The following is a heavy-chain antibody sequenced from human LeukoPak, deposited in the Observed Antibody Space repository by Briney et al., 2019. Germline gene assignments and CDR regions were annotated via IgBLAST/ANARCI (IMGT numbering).Heavy chain of an antibody. CDR3: AGSGYFGMDV. CDR2: IYYSGST. CDR1: GGSISSSNW. V-gene: IGHV4-39*01. J-gene: IGHJ6*02. Sequence: SGTLSLTCAVSGGSISSSNWWGWVRQPPGKGLEWIGSIYYSGSTYYNPSLKGRVTISVDTSKNQFSLKLSSVTAADTAVYYCAGSGYFGMDVWGQGTTVTVSS. D-gene: IGHD3-3*01.